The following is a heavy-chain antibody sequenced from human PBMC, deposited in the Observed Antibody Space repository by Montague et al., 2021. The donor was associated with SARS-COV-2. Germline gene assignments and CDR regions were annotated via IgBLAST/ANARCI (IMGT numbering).Heavy chain of an antibody. Sequence: SLRLSCTASGFTFDDYGVHWVRQVPEKGLEWVALISGSGGSTYYADSVRGRFTISRDNNKNSLYLQMNSLRTDDTALYYCAILHALDHLRLDLWGQGTTVTVSS. CDR1: GFTFDDYG. CDR2: ISGSGGST. CDR3: AILHALDHLRLDL. V-gene: IGHV3-43*02. D-gene: IGHD1-14*01. J-gene: IGHJ6*01.